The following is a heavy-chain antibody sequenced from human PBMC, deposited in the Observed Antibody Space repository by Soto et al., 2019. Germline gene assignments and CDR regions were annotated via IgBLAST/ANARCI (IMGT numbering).Heavy chain of an antibody. V-gene: IGHV4-39*01. CDR3: ARQTMYYYDSSGYYYPTPRYYFDY. CDR1: GGSISSSSYY. CDR2: IYYSGST. J-gene: IGHJ4*02. D-gene: IGHD3-22*01. Sequence: SETLSLTCTVSGGSISSSSYYWGWIRQPPGKGLEWIGSIYYSGSTYYNPSLKSRVTISVDTSKNQFSLKLSSVTAADTAVYYCARQTMYYYDSSGYYYPTPRYYFDYWGQGTLVTVSS.